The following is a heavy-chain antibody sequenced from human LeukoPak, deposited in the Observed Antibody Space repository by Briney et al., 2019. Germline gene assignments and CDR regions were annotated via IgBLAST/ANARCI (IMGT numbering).Heavy chain of an antibody. D-gene: IGHD1-1*01. Sequence: GGSLRLSCAASGFTFSIYGMHWVRQAPGKGLEWVAVISYYGSNKYYADSVKGRFTIYRDNFKNTLYLEMNSLRAEDTAVYYYPDLLGIPALESDAFDNWGQGTMVTVSS. CDR3: PDLLGIPALESDAFDN. CDR2: ISYYGSNK. J-gene: IGHJ3*02. V-gene: IGHV3-30*03. CDR1: GFTFSIYG.